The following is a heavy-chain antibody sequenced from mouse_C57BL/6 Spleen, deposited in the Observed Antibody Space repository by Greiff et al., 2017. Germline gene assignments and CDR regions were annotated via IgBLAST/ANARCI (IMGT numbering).Heavy chain of an antibody. CDR3: ESSDGISYGWGFAY. Sequence: QVQLKQSGAELAKPGASVKLSCKASGYTFTSYWMHWVKQRPGQGLEWIGYINPSSGSTKYNQKFKDKATLTADNSSSTAYLQLSSLTYEDCAVYYCESSDGISYGWGFAYWGQGTLVTVSA. CDR2: INPSSGST. CDR1: GYTFTSYW. D-gene: IGHD1-1*01. V-gene: IGHV1-7*01. J-gene: IGHJ3*01.